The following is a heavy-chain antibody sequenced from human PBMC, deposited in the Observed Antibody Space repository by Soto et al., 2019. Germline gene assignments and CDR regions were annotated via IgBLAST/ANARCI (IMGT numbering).Heavy chain of an antibody. CDR1: GDTFSRYA. CDR3: ASEDYGSGSPRYYGMDV. Sequence: QVRLVQSGAEVKKPGSSVKVSCKASGDTFSRYAISWVRQAPGQGLEWMGGIIPTFPTTNYVQKVQGRVTITADDPTSTVYMELNSLRSEDTAVYYCASEDYGSGSPRYYGMDVWGQGTTVTVSS. CDR2: IIPTFPTT. J-gene: IGHJ6*02. D-gene: IGHD3-10*01. V-gene: IGHV1-69*01.